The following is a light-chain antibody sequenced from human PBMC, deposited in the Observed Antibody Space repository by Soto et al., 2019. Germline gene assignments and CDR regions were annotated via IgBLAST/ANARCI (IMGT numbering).Light chain of an antibody. CDR1: RSVNNF. V-gene: IGKV3-11*01. CDR2: DAS. CDR3: HQRAGWPPT. J-gene: IGKJ4*01. Sequence: EIVLTQSPVTLSWSPGERATLSCRATRSVNNFVAWYQQKPGQAPSLLISDASNRATGIPDRFSGSGSGTDFTLTINSLEPEDFAVYFCHQRAGWPPTFGGGTKVEIK.